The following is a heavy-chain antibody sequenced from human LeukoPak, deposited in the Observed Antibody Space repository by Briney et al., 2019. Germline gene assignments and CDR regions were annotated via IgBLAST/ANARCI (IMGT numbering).Heavy chain of an antibody. J-gene: IGHJ4*02. CDR3: AKDRVGAMLYFGY. Sequence: DPGGSLRLPCSASGFTFSSYGMSWVRQAPGKGLEWVSGLSGSGGTTYYVDSVKGRFTISRDNSKNTLYLQMNSLRAEDTAVYYCAKDRVGAMLYFGYWGQGTLVTVSS. CDR2: LSGSGGTT. CDR1: GFTFSSYG. V-gene: IGHV3-23*01. D-gene: IGHD1-26*01.